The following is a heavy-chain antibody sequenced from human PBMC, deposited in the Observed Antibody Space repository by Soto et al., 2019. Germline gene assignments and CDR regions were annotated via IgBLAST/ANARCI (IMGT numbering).Heavy chain of an antibody. CDR1: GFTFSSYG. Sequence: GGSLRLSCAASGFTFSSYGMHWVRQAPGKGLEWVAVIWYDGSNKYYADSVKGRFTISRDNSKNTLYLQMNSLRAEDTAVYYCARAPVALLWFGELPPFDYWGQGTLVTVSS. D-gene: IGHD3-10*01. CDR2: IWYDGSNK. CDR3: ARAPVALLWFGELPPFDY. V-gene: IGHV3-33*01. J-gene: IGHJ4*02.